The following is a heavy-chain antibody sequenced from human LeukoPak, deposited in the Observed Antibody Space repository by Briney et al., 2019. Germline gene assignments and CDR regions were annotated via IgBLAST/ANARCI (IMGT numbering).Heavy chain of an antibody. V-gene: IGHV3-7*03. CDR1: RFVFGHSW. CDR3: VRDRGYSTFDY. J-gene: IGHJ4*02. CDR2: INLDGSEI. D-gene: IGHD3-22*01. Sequence: PGGSLRLSCEASRFVFGHSWMSWVRQAPGKGLEWVANINLDGSEINYLDSLTGRLTISRDNAKDSLYLQMNGLRAEDTAVYFCVRDRGYSTFDYWGQGTLVTVSS.